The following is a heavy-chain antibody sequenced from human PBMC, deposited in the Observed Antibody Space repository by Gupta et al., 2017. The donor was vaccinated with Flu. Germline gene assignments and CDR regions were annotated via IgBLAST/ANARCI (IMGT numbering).Heavy chain of an antibody. V-gene: IGHV1-69*06. Sequence: ISWVRQAPGQGLEWMGGIIPICGTANDAQKFQGRVTITADKSTSTAYMELSSLRSEDTAVYYCAGPGYSSSWYSLNYYMDVWGKGTTVTVSS. CDR2: IIPICGTA. CDR3: AGPGYSSSWYSLNYYMDV. D-gene: IGHD6-13*01. J-gene: IGHJ6*03.